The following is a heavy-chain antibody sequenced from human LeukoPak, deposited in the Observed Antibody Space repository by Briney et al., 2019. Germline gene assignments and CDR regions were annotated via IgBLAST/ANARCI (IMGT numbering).Heavy chain of an antibody. CDR1: GFTFSDHV. V-gene: IGHV3-30*17. CDR3: AKDEGTIWNSKNDPFDI. CDR2: ISKDGSKT. Sequence: PGGSLRLSCAASGFTFSDHVMHWVRQAPGMGLEWVAVISKDGSKTFYAGSVEGRFTFSRDNSESTLYLQMNYLKPEDTAVYYCAKDEGTIWNSKNDPFDIWGQGTMVTVSS. J-gene: IGHJ3*02. D-gene: IGHD1-7*01.